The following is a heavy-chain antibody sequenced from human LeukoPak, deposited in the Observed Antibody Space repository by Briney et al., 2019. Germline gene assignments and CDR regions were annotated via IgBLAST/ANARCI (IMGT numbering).Heavy chain of an antibody. CDR3: APSSSWHFDY. D-gene: IGHD6-13*01. CDR1: GFTVSSNY. V-gene: IGHV3-53*04. Sequence: GGSLRLSCAASGFTVSSNYMSWVRQAPGKGLEWVSVIYSGGSTYYADSVKGRFTISRHNSKNTLYLQVNSLRAEDTAVYYCAPSSSWHFDYWGQGTLVTVSS. J-gene: IGHJ4*02. CDR2: IYSGGST.